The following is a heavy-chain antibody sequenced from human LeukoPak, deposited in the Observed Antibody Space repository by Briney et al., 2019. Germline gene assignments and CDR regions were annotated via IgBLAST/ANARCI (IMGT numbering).Heavy chain of an antibody. CDR1: GYSISSGYY. V-gene: IGHV4-38-2*02. CDR2: IYHSGST. J-gene: IGHJ3*02. CDR3: ARGGDSSGWTGYAFDI. D-gene: IGHD6-19*01. Sequence: KPSETLSLTCTVSGYSISSGYYWGWIRQPPGKGLEWIGSIYHSGSTYYNPSLKSRVTIPVDTSKNQFSLKLSSVTAADTAVYYCARGGDSSGWTGYAFDIWGQGTMVTVSS.